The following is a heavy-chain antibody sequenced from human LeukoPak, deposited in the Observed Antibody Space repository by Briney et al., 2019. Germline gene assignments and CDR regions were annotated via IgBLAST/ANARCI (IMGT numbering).Heavy chain of an antibody. J-gene: IGHJ6*02. Sequence: GGSLRLSCAASGFTFSSYWMSWVRQAPGKGLEWVANIKQDGSEKYYLDSVKGRFTISRDNAKNSLYLQMNSLRAEDTAVYYCARDPQYYDFWSGYYTTRYYYGMDVWGQGTTVTVSS. D-gene: IGHD3-3*01. CDR3: ARDPQYYDFWSGYYTTRYYYGMDV. V-gene: IGHV3-7*01. CDR1: GFTFSSYW. CDR2: IKQDGSEK.